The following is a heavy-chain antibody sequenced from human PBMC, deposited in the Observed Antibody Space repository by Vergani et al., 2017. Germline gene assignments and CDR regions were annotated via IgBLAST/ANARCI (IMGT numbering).Heavy chain of an antibody. D-gene: IGHD3-3*01. CDR2: IWYDGSNK. V-gene: IGHV3-33*01. CDR3: ARGLHRNDFWSGYRNDY. J-gene: IGHJ4*02. CDR1: GFTFSSYG. Sequence: QVQLVESGGGVVQPGRSLRLSCAASGFTFSSYGMHWVRQAPGKGLEWVAVIWYDGSNKYYADSVKGRFTISRDNSKNTLYLQMNSLRAEDTAVYYCARGLHRNDFWSGYRNDYWGQGTLVTVSS.